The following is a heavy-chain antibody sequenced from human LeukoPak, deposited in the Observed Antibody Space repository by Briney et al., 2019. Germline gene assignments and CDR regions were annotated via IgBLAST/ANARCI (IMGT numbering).Heavy chain of an antibody. CDR1: GGSFSGYY. CDR2: INHSGST. J-gene: IGHJ5*02. CDR3: ARGISYSSGWYPVAYNWFDP. Sequence: KPSETLSLTCAVYGGSFSGYYWSWIRQPPGKGLEWIGEINHSGSTNYNPSLKSRVTISVDTSKNQFSLKLSSVTAADTAVYYCARGISYSSGWYPVAYNWFDPWGQGTLVTVSS. D-gene: IGHD6-19*01. V-gene: IGHV4-34*01.